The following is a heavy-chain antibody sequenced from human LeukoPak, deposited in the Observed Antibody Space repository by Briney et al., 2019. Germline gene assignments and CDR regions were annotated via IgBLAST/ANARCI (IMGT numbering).Heavy chain of an antibody. CDR1: GFTFSSYW. Sequence: PGGSLRLSCAASGFTFSSYWMHWVRQAPGKGLVWVSRINPDGSTTDYADSVKGRFTISRDNSKNTVYLQMNSLRAEDTAVYFCAKDAQRGFDYSNSLEYWGQGTLVTVSS. V-gene: IGHV3-74*01. J-gene: IGHJ4*02. D-gene: IGHD4-11*01. CDR2: INPDGSTT. CDR3: AKDAQRGFDYSNSLEY.